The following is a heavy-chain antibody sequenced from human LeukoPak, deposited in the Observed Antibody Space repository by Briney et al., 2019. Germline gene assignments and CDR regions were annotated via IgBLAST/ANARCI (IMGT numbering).Heavy chain of an antibody. CDR2: ISAYNGNI. D-gene: IGHD1-26*01. J-gene: IGHJ4*02. Sequence: GESLKISCKGSGYSFTSYWIGWVRQAPGQGLEWMGWISAYNGNINYAQKLQGRVTMTTDTSTSTAYMELMSLRSDDTAVYYCARDSRGTYYGLLDYWGQGTLVTVSS. V-gene: IGHV1-18*04. CDR3: ARDSRGTYYGLLDY. CDR1: GYSFTSYW.